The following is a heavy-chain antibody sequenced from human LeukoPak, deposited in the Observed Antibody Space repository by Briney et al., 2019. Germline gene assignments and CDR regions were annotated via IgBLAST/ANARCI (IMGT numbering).Heavy chain of an antibody. Sequence: GGSLRLSCAASGFTFSSYSMNWVRQAPGKGPEWVSSISSSSSYIYYADSVKGRFTISRDNAKNSLYLQMNSLRAEDTAVYYCARGEGYGDWVVYYYYMDVWGKGTTVTVSS. CDR3: ARGEGYGDWVVYYYYMDV. D-gene: IGHD4-17*01. J-gene: IGHJ6*03. CDR2: ISSSSSYI. V-gene: IGHV3-21*01. CDR1: GFTFSSYS.